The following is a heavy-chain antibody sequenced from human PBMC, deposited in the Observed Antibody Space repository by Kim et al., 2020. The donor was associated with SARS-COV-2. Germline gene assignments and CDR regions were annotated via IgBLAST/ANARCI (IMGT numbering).Heavy chain of an antibody. D-gene: IGHD6-13*01. Sequence: CQGRVTITRDTSASTAYMELSSLRSEDTAVYYCARARYSSSWAKAEYFQHWGQGTLVTVSS. CDR3: ARARYSSSWAKAEYFQH. J-gene: IGHJ1*01. V-gene: IGHV1-3*01.